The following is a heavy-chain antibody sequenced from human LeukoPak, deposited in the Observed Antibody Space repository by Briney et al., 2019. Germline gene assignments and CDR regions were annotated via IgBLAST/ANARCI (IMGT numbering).Heavy chain of an antibody. J-gene: IGHJ3*02. D-gene: IGHD1-26*01. CDR2: IIPIFGTA. Sequence: ASVKVSCKASGGTFSSYAISWVRQAPGQGLEWMGGIIPIFGTANYAQKFQGRVTITTDESTSTAYMELSSLRSEDTAVYYCARDGSPEGHDAFDIWGQGTMVTVSS. CDR1: GGTFSSYA. V-gene: IGHV1-69*05. CDR3: ARDGSPEGHDAFDI.